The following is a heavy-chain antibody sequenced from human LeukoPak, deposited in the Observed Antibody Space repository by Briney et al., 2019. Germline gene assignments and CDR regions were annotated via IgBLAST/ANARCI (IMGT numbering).Heavy chain of an antibody. CDR2: ISSSSSYI. D-gene: IGHD3-16*02. V-gene: IGHV3-21*01. J-gene: IGHJ4*02. CDR1: GFTFSSYS. CDR3: ARDGMITFGGVIVAYYFDY. Sequence: PGGSLRLSCAASGFTFSSYSMNWVRQAPGKGLEWVSSISSSSSYIYYADSVKGRFTISRDNAKNSLYLQMNSLRAEDTAVYYCARDGMITFGGVIVAYYFDYWGQGTLVTVSS.